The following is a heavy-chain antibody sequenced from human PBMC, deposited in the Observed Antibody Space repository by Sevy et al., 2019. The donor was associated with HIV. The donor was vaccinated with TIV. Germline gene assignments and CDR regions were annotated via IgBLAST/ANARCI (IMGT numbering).Heavy chain of an antibody. Sequence: GGSLRLSCAAFGFTFTNYGMTWVRQAPGKGLEWVSSVSGSAGKRYKADSVKDRFTISRENSKNKLNLQLNSLRAEDRAVYYCSRRGNDYGDAFDFWGQGAVVTVSS. V-gene: IGHV3-23*01. J-gene: IGHJ3*01. CDR2: VSGSAGKR. CDR3: SRRGNDYGDAFDF. CDR1: GFTFTNYG. D-gene: IGHD3-10*01.